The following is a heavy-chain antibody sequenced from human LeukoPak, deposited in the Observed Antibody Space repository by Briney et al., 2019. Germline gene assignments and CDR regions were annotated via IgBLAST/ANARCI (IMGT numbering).Heavy chain of an antibody. J-gene: IGHJ4*02. Sequence: GGSLRLSCAASEFTFSIYAMSWVRQAPGRGLEWVASITSTGESTWYAGSVKGRFTISRDNSKYTVYLQMNSMRAEDTAIYYCAKDRPNYFGTNGHYYRRDGDFWGQGTLVTVSS. D-gene: IGHD3-22*01. CDR3: AKDRPNYFGTNGHYYRRDGDF. CDR1: EFTFSIYA. CDR2: ITSTGEST. V-gene: IGHV3-23*01.